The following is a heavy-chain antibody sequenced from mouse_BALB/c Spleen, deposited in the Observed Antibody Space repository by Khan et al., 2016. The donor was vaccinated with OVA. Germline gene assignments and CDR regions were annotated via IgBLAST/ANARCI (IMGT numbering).Heavy chain of an antibody. J-gene: IGHJ4*01. V-gene: IGHV9-4*02. CDR2: INTHSGVP. CDR3: ARGGAAYYRNDGGAMEY. CDR1: GYTFTNAG. Sequence: QVQLVQSGPELKKPGETVRISCKASGYTFTNAGMQWVQKMPGKGLKWIGWINTHSGVPKYAEDFKGRFAFSLETSASTVYLQITNLKNEDTATYFCARGGAAYYRNDGGAMEYWGQGTSVTVSS. D-gene: IGHD2-14*01.